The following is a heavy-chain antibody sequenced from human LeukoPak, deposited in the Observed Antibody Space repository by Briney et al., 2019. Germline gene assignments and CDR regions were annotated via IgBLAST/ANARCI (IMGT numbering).Heavy chain of an antibody. CDR2: ISDSGSSA. D-gene: IGHD5-12*01. V-gene: IGHV3-23*01. J-gene: IGHJ4*02. Sequence: PGGSLRLSCAASGFTFSNYAMSWVRQAPGKGLEWVSSISDSGSSAYYTDSVKGRFTISRDNSKNTLSLQMNSLRAEDTAVYYCAKESYNGYDFFVGYFDYWSQGILVTVSS. CDR1: GFTFSNYA. CDR3: AKESYNGYDFFVGYFDY.